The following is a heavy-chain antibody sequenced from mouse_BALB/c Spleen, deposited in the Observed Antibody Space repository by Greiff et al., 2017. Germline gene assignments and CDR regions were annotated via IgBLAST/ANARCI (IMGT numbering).Heavy chain of an antibody. J-gene: IGHJ4*01. V-gene: IGHV14-1*02. D-gene: IGHD6-1*01. CDR3: ARSSRHGGAMDY. CDR1: GFNIKDYY. CDR2: IDPENGNT. Sequence: EVQLQQSGAELVRPGALVKLSCKASGFNIKDYYMHWVKQRPEQGLEWIGWIDPENGNTIYDPKFQGKASITADTSSNTAYLQLSSLTSEDTTVYYCARSSRHGGAMDYWGQGTSVTVSS.